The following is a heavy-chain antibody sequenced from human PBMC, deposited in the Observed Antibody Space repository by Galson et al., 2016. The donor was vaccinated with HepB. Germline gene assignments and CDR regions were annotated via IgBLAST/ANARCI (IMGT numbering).Heavy chain of an antibody. CDR2: IFWDDDT. J-gene: IGHJ4*02. Sequence: PALVKPTQTLTLTCNSSGFSFSISGVAVGWIRQPPGEALEWLALIFWDDDTRYSPSLKNRLTVTKDTSKNQVVLTMTNMDPLDTATYYCAHSGWYDYYFDYWGQGTLATVSS. V-gene: IGHV2-5*02. D-gene: IGHD6-19*01. CDR3: AHSGWYDYYFDY. CDR1: GFSFSISGVA.